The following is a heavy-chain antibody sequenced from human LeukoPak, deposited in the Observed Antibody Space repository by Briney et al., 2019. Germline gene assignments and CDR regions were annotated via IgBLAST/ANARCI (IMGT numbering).Heavy chain of an antibody. CDR1: GFFFRSYW. J-gene: IGHJ4*02. D-gene: IGHD4-17*01. CDR3: VRVGEDYGDRWDF. V-gene: IGHV3-74*01. Sequence: PGGSLRLSCAASGFFFRSYWMHWFRQAPGKELVWVSRINKDGRLTAYADSVKGRFTISRDNAKSTLYLQMNSLRAEDTAVYYCVRVGEDYGDRWDFWGQGTLVTVSS. CDR2: INKDGRLT.